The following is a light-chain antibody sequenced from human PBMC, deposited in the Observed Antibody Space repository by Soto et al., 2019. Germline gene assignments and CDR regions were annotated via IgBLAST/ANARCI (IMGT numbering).Light chain of an antibody. Sequence: IHLSLSPSTLSGSVGDRVTIPCRDSQAISSALAWYQQKPGKPPTLLIYDASTWQSGVPSRFSGAASGTDFTLTINSLQPEDFATYYCQQYDILPVTFGPGTKVDI. V-gene: IGKV1-13*02. CDR2: DAS. CDR1: QAISSA. J-gene: IGKJ3*01. CDR3: QQYDILPVT.